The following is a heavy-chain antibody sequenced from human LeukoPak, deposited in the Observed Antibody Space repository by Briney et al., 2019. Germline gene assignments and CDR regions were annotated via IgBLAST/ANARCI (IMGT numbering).Heavy chain of an antibody. CDR1: GFIFSSYA. Sequence: PGGSLRLSCAGSGFIFSSYAMSWVRQAPGQGLEWVSAISDSGDYTSYADSVRGRFTISRDNSRNTLYLQMISLRPEDTAVYYCAKDTSIGKYCTNGVCSPFDYWGQGTLVTVSS. D-gene: IGHD2-8*01. CDR2: ISDSGDYT. CDR3: AKDTSIGKYCTNGVCSPFDY. J-gene: IGHJ4*02. V-gene: IGHV3-23*01.